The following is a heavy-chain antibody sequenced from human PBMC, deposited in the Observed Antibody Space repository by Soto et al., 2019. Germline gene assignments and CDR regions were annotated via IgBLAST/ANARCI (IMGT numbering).Heavy chain of an antibody. V-gene: IGHV4-30-4*01. CDR3: ATADSSGYYYFRAFDI. Sequence: SETLSLTCTVSGGSISSGDYYWSWIRQPPGKGLEWIGYIYYSGSTYYNPSLKSRVTISVDTSKNQFSLKLSSVTAADTAVYYCATADSSGYYYFRAFDIWGQGTMVTVSS. D-gene: IGHD3-22*01. CDR2: IYYSGST. CDR1: GGSISSGDYY. J-gene: IGHJ3*02.